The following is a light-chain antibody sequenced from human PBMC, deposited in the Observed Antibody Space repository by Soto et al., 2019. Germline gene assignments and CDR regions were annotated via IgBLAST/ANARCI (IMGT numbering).Light chain of an antibody. Sequence: QSALTQPASVSGSPGQSITISCTGSGSDIGAYNYVSWYQQHPGKAPKLLIHGVTRRPSGVSSRFSASKSAYTASLTISGLQAEDEATYFCSSFTTSYFYVFGQGTKVTVL. CDR2: GVT. V-gene: IGLV2-14*01. J-gene: IGLJ1*01. CDR1: GSDIGAYNY. CDR3: SSFTTSYFYV.